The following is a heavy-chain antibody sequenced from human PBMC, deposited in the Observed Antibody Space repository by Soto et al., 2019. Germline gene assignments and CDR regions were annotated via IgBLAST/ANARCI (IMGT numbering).Heavy chain of an antibody. CDR2: INHSGST. CDR1: GGSFSGYY. V-gene: IGHV4-34*01. CDR3: ARVTAPDY. J-gene: IGHJ4*02. D-gene: IGHD5-18*01. Sequence: SETLSLTCAVYGGSFSGYYWSWIRQPPGKGLEWIGEINHSGSTNYNPSLKSRVTISVDTSKNQFSLKLSSVTAADMAVYYCARVTAPDYWGQGTLVTVSS.